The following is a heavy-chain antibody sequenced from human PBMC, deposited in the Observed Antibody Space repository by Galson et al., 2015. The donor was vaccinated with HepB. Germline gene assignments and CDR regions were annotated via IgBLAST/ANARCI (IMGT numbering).Heavy chain of an antibody. Sequence: SLRLSCAASGFTFSNYGMHWVRQAPGKGLEWLAVIWYDGSNQYYADSVKGRFTISRDNSKSTLYLQMNSLRAEDTALYYCAKDPYLYSALAGTMAGFDYWGQGTLVTVSS. D-gene: IGHD6-19*01. CDR3: AKDPYLYSALAGTMAGFDY. CDR2: IWYDGSNQ. J-gene: IGHJ4*02. CDR1: GFTFSNYG. V-gene: IGHV3-33*06.